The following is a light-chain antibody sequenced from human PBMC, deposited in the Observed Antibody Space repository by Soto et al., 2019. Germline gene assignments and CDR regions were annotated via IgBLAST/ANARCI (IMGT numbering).Light chain of an antibody. CDR3: SSYTSSGTYV. J-gene: IGLJ1*01. V-gene: IGLV2-14*01. Sequence: QPLLSQPASVSGPPGQSITISCTGTSSDVGGYGSVSWYQQHPGKAPKLMIYEVSNRPSGVSNRFSGSKSGNTASLTISGLQAEEDADYYCSSYTSSGTYVFGTGTKVTVL. CDR2: EVS. CDR1: SSDVGGYGS.